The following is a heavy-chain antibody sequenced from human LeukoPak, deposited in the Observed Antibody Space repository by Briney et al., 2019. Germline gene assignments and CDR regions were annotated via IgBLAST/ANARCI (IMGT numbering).Heavy chain of an antibody. CDR3: AREGGVRSSWYINYYYGMDV. D-gene: IGHD6-13*01. CDR1: GGSISSGGYY. CDR2: IYYSGST. Sequence: SETLSLTCTVSGGSISSGGYYWSWIRQHPGKGLEWIGYIYYSGSTYYNPSLKSRVTISVDTSKNQFSLKLSSVTAADTAVYYCAREGGVRSSWYINYYYGMDVWGKGTTVTVSS. V-gene: IGHV4-31*03. J-gene: IGHJ6*04.